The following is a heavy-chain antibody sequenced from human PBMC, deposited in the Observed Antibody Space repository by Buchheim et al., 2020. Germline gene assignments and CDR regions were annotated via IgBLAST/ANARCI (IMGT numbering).Heavy chain of an antibody. CDR2: MNTYNGFT. Sequence: QSQVVQSGSEVKKPGASVTLSCKASGYSFSSYGITWVRRAPGQGLEWIGWMNTYNGFTKYAQKFQGRVTLKTDRPTSTAYMELRSLRSDDTAVYHCARVNSGSAPGRWLDAWGQGTL. V-gene: IGHV1-18*01. D-gene: IGHD1-26*01. CDR1: GYSFSSYG. CDR3: ARVNSGSAPGRWLDA. J-gene: IGHJ5*02.